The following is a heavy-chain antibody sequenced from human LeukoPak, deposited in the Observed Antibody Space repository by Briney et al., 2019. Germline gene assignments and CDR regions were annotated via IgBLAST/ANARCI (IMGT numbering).Heavy chain of an antibody. CDR1: GFTVSSNY. D-gene: IGHD6-13*01. Sequence: GGSLRLSCAASGFTVSSNYMSWVRQAPGKGLEWVAKLSPGGSEKYYVDSVKGRFTISRDNAKNSLDLEMSSLRADDTAVYYCARGGSSRFDQWGQGTLVTVSS. CDR3: ARGGSSRFDQ. V-gene: IGHV3-7*04. J-gene: IGHJ4*02. CDR2: LSPGGSEK.